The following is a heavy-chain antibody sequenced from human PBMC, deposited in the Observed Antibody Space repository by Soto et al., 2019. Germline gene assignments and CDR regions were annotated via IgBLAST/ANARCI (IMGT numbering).Heavy chain of an antibody. CDR2: ISAYNGNT. Sequence: QVQLVQSGAEVKKPGASVKVSCKASGHTFTTYGISWVRQAPGQGLEWMGWISAYNGNTNYAQKLQGRVTMTTDTSTSTAYMELRSLRSDDTDVYYCARDGEVFWSGYKYYYGMDVWGQGTTVTVSS. V-gene: IGHV1-18*01. CDR1: GHTFTTYG. J-gene: IGHJ6*02. CDR3: ARDGEVFWSGYKYYYGMDV. D-gene: IGHD3-3*01.